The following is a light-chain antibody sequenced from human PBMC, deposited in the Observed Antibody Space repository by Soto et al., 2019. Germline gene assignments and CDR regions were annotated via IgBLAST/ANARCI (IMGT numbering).Light chain of an antibody. CDR3: AAWDDSLSGWV. V-gene: IGLV1-47*01. Sequence: QSALTQPPSASGTPGQRVTISCSGSSSSIGSNYVYWYQQLPGTAPKLLIYRNNQRPSGVPDRFSGSKSGTSASLAISGLRSEDEADYYCAAWDDSLSGWVFGGGTKLTVL. CDR2: RNN. CDR1: SSSIGSNY. J-gene: IGLJ3*02.